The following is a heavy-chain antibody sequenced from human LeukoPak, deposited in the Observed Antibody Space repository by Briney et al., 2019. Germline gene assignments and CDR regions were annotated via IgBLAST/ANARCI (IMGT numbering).Heavy chain of an antibody. CDR1: GFSLSTSGVG. Sequence: ESGPTLVKPTQTLTLTCTFSGFSLSTSGVGVAWIRQSPGQALEWLAVIYWSDDQRYSPSLKSRLTITKDTSKNQVVLTMTNMDPADTATYHCAHNGLYHWGQGTLVTVSS. V-gene: IGHV2-5*01. CDR3: AHNGLYH. D-gene: IGHD2-15*01. CDR2: IYWSDDQ. J-gene: IGHJ5*02.